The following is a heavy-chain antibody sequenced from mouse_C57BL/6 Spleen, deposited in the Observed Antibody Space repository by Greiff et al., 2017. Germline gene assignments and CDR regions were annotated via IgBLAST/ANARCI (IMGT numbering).Heavy chain of an antibody. D-gene: IGHD1-1*01. CDR3: ARPLITTVVATPLYAMDY. J-gene: IGHJ4*01. V-gene: IGHV1-72*01. CDR1: GYTFTSYW. Sequence: VQLQQPGAELVQPGASVKLSCKASGYTFTSYWMHWVKQSPGRGLEWIGRIDPNSGGTKYNEKFKSKATLTVDKPSSTAYMQLSSLTSEDSAVYYCARPLITTVVATPLYAMDYWGQGTSVTVSS. CDR2: IDPNSGGT.